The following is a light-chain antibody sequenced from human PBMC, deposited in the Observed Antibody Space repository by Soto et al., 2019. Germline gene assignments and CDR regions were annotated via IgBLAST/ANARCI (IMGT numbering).Light chain of an antibody. CDR2: GAS. Sequence: EIVMPQSPGTLSVSPVEIATLSCRASHSVRSTYLAWYQQKFGQAPRLLIYGASNRATGIPDRFSGSGSGTDFTLTISRLEPEDFAVYYCQQYGSSPWTFGQGTKVDIK. V-gene: IGKV3-20*01. J-gene: IGKJ1*01. CDR1: HSVRSTY. CDR3: QQYGSSPWT.